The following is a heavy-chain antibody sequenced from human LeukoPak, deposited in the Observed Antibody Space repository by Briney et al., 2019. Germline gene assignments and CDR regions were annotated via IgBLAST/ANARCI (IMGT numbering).Heavy chain of an antibody. CDR1: GYTFTGYY. Sequence: GASVKVSCKASGYTFTGYYMHWVRQAPGQGLEWMGWINPDSGGTNYAQKFQGRVTMTRDTSISTAYMELSRRRSDDTAVYYCASTVTTWECFDYWGQGTLVTVSS. CDR3: ASTVTTWECFDY. D-gene: IGHD4-11*01. J-gene: IGHJ4*02. V-gene: IGHV1-2*02. CDR2: INPDSGGT.